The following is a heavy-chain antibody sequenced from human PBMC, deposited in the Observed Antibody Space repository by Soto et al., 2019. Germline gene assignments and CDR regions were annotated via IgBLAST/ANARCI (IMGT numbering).Heavy chain of an antibody. Sequence: GGSLRLSCAASGFTFSSYAMSWVRQAPGKGLEWVSAISGSGGSTYYADSVKGRFTISRDNSKNTLYLQMNSLRAEDTAVYYCATHPLRFLEWFPVNWFDPWGQGALVTVSS. CDR1: GFTFSSYA. CDR2: ISGSGGST. CDR3: ATHPLRFLEWFPVNWFDP. V-gene: IGHV3-23*01. D-gene: IGHD3-3*01. J-gene: IGHJ5*02.